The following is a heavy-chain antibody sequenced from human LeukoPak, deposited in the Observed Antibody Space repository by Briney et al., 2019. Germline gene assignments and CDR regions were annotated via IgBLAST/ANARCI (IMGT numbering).Heavy chain of an antibody. CDR2: IYHSGST. CDR3: ARDLRCSGWSVDP. CDR1: GGSISSSNW. V-gene: IGHV4-4*02. D-gene: IGHD6-19*01. Sequence: SETLSLTCAVSGGSISSSNWWSWVRQPPGKGLEWIGEIYHSGSTNYNPSLKSRVTISVDKSKNQFSLKLSSVTAAGTAVYYCARDLRCSGWSVDPWGQGTLVTVSS. J-gene: IGHJ5*02.